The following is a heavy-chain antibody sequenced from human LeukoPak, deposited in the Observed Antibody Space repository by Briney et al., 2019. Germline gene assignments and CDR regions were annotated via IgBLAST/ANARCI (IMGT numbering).Heavy chain of an antibody. CDR3: ARGHGGYDY. D-gene: IGHD4-17*01. V-gene: IGHV3-66*01. Sequence: GTSLRPYCAAAGFTVSCNYMSWGRQAPGKGLEWVSVIYSGGSTYYADSVKGRFTISRDNSKNTLYLQMNSLRAEDTAVYYCARGHGGYDYWGQGTLVTVSS. CDR1: GFTVSCNY. CDR2: IYSGGST. J-gene: IGHJ4*02.